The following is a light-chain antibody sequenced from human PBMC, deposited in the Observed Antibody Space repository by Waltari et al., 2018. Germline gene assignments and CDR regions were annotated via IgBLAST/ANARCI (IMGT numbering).Light chain of an antibody. CDR1: QSIGNW. J-gene: IGKJ2*01. V-gene: IGKV1-5*03. CDR3: QQYSNELYT. CDR2: KAS. Sequence: DIQMTQSPSTLSASVGDRVTITCRASQSIGNWLAWYQQKPGKAPKLLIQKASSLESGVPSRFSGSGSGTEFTLTVSSLQPDDLATYFCQQYSNELYTFGQGTKV.